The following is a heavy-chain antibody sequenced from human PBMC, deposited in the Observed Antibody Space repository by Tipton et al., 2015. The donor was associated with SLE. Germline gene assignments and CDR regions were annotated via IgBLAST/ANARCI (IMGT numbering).Heavy chain of an antibody. CDR1: GGIFSSYA. CDR2: IIPTFGTT. J-gene: IGHJ6*03. V-gene: IGHV1-69*01. Sequence: QVQLGQSGPEVKKPGSSVKVSCKASGGIFSSYAFSWVRQAPGQGLEWMGGIIPTFGTTLYARKFQARVTITTDESTSTAYMEVSSLRSEDTAVYYCARVSLVGATKNYYYYMDVWGKGTTVTVSS. CDR3: ARVSLVGATKNYYYYMDV. D-gene: IGHD1-26*01.